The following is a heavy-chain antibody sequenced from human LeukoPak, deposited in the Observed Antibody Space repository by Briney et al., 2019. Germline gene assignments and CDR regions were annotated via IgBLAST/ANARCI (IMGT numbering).Heavy chain of an antibody. V-gene: IGHV4-34*01. CDR1: GGSFSGYY. J-gene: IGHJ5*02. Sequence: SETLSLTCAVYGGSFSGYYWTWIRHTPEKGLEWIGEMNPSGSTNYNPSLKSRVTISVDTSKNQFSLKLSSVTAADTAVYYCARDYYDILTGLNWFDPWGQGTLVTVSS. D-gene: IGHD3-9*01. CDR2: MNPSGST. CDR3: ARDYYDILTGLNWFDP.